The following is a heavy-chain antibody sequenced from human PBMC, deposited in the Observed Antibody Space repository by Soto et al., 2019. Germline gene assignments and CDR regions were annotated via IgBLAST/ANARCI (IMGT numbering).Heavy chain of an antibody. CDR2: TYYRSKWYY. V-gene: IGHV6-1*01. D-gene: IGHD6-6*01. CDR1: GDSVSSNSAA. Sequence: SQTLSLTCAIPGDSVSSNSAAWNWIRQSPSRGLEWLGRTYYRSKWYYGYAVSVKSRITIKADTSKNQFSLQLNSVTPEDTAVYYCSRIHSSSSSDMDFSGQGPMLTVS. CDR3: SRIHSSSSSDMDF. J-gene: IGHJ6*02.